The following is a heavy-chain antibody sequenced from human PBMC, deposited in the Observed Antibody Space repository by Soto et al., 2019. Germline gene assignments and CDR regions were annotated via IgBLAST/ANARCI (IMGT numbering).Heavy chain of an antibody. J-gene: IGHJ2*01. D-gene: IGHD6-6*01. V-gene: IGHV1-69*13. Sequence: ASVKVSCKASGYTFTSYGISWVRQAPGQGLEWMGGIIPIFGTANYAQKLQGRVTITADESTSTAYMELSSLRSEDTAVYYCARGYPLLSIAARPRYFDLWGRGTLVTVSS. CDR3: ARGYPLLSIAARPRYFDL. CDR1: GYTFTSYG. CDR2: IIPIFGTA.